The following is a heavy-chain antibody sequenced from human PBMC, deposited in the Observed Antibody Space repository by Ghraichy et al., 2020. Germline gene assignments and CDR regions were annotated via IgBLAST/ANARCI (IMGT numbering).Heavy chain of an antibody. D-gene: IGHD3-10*01. CDR3: AKSSAIGGDYYGSGSYQSAFDI. CDR2: ISGSGGST. Sequence: GGSLRLSCAASGFTFSSYAMCWVRQAPGKGLEWVSAISGSGGSTYYVDSVKGRFTISRDNSKNTLYLQMNSLRAEDTAVYYCAKSSAIGGDYYGSGSYQSAFDIWGQGTMVTVSS. J-gene: IGHJ3*02. CDR1: GFTFSSYA. V-gene: IGHV3-23*01.